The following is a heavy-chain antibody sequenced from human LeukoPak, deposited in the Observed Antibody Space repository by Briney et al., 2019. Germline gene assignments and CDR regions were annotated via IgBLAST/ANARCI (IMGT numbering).Heavy chain of an antibody. CDR1: GGSISSYY. J-gene: IGHJ5*02. CDR3: ARHGRTNGRTTIAFFKGRRERYDWVDP. V-gene: IGHV4-59*08. Sequence: PSETLSLTCTVSGGSISSYYWSWIRQPPGKGLEWIGYMYYSGTINYNPSLRSRVTMSLDTSKNQFSLQLNPVTAADTAVYYCARHGRTNGRTTIAFFKGRRERYDWVDPWGQGTLVTVSS. D-gene: IGHD1-1*01. CDR2: MYYSGTI.